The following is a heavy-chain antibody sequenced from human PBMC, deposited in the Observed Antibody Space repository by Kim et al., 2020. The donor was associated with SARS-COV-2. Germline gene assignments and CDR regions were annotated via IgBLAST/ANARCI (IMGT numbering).Heavy chain of an antibody. Sequence: GGSLRLSCAASGFTFSSYGMHWVRQAPGKGLAWVAVIWYDGSNKYYADSVKGRFTISRDNSKNTLYLQMNSLRAEETAVYYCARAFGGLWRYSGYDVGYYYYGMDVWGQGTTVTVSS. CDR1: GFTFSSYG. V-gene: IGHV3-33*01. J-gene: IGHJ6*02. CDR3: ARAFGGLWRYSGYDVGYYYYGMDV. CDR2: IWYDGSNK. D-gene: IGHD5-12*01.